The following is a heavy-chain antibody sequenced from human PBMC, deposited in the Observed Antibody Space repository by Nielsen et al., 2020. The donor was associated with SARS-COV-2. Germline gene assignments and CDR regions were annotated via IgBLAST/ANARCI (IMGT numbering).Heavy chain of an antibody. D-gene: IGHD3-10*01. Sequence: GESLKISCAASGFTFSSYAMSWVRQAPGKGLEWVSSISGSGGSTYYADSVKGRFTISRDNSKNKMNLQINSLRAEDTAVYYCARVWFGEKGGVYWGQGTLVTVSS. CDR3: ARVWFGEKGGVY. V-gene: IGHV3-23*01. CDR1: GFTFSSYA. J-gene: IGHJ4*02. CDR2: ISGSGGST.